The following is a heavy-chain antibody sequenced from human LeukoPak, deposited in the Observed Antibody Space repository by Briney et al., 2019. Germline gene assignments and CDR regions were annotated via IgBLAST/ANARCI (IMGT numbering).Heavy chain of an antibody. V-gene: IGHV4-59*08. CDR3: ARMQHDNDDYGDGFDV. D-gene: IGHD4-17*01. CDR1: SGSISRYY. CDR2: IYYSGST. Sequence: SETLSLTCTVSSGSISRYYWSWIRHSPGKGLEWIGYIYYSGSTNYNPSLKSRVTISVDTSQNHYFLNLSSVTAADTALYYCARMQHDNDDYGDGFDVWGQGTMVTVSS. J-gene: IGHJ3*01.